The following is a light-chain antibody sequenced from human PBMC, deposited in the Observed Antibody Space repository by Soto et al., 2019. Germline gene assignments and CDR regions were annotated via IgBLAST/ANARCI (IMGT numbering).Light chain of an antibody. CDR2: AAS. J-gene: IGKJ1*01. CDR1: QNINNY. V-gene: IGKV1-39*01. CDR3: QQSYSTLWGT. Sequence: IQLTQSPSTLSGSVGDRVTITCRASQNINNYLNWYQQKPGKAPKLLIYAASSLQSGVPSRFSGSGSGTDFTLTISSLQPEDFATYYCQQSYSTLWGTCGQGTKVDIK.